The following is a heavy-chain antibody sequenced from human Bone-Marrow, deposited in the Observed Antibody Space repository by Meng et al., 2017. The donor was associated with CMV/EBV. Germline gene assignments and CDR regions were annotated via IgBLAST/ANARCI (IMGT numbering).Heavy chain of an antibody. CDR1: GFTVSSNY. CDR3: ARQPPGSAAFDI. V-gene: IGHV4-59*02. J-gene: IGHJ3*02. CDR2: IYYSGST. Sequence: GPLRLSCAASGFTVSSNYWSWIRQPPGKGLEWIGHIYYSGSTNYNPSLKSRVTISVDTSKNQFSLKLTSVTAADTAVYYCARQPPGSAAFDIWGQGTMVTVSS. D-gene: IGHD3-10*01.